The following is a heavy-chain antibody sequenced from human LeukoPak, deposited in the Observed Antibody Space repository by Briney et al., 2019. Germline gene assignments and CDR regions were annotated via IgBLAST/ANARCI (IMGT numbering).Heavy chain of an antibody. D-gene: IGHD4-17*01. J-gene: IGHJ4*02. CDR1: GGSISSSSYY. V-gene: IGHV4-61*02. CDR2: IYTSGSA. CDR3: AREDRGDYYLDY. Sequence: SETLSLTCTVSGGSISSSSYYWSWIRQPAGKGLEWIGRIYTSGSANYNPSLKSRVTISVDTSKNQFSLKLSSVTAADTAVYYCAREDRGDYYLDYWGQGTLVTVSS.